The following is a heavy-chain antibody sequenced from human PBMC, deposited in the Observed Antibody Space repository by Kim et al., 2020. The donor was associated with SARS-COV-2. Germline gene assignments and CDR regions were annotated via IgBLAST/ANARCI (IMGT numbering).Heavy chain of an antibody. CDR2: ISGSGGST. V-gene: IGHV3-23*01. Sequence: GGSLRLSCAASGFTFSSYAMSWVRQAPGKGLEWVSAISGSGGSTYYADSVKGRFTISRDNSKNTLYLQMNSLRAEDTAVYYCAKLRAEWELLSYFDYWGQGTLVTVSS. J-gene: IGHJ4*02. CDR1: GFTFSSYA. CDR3: AKLRAEWELLSYFDY. D-gene: IGHD1-26*01.